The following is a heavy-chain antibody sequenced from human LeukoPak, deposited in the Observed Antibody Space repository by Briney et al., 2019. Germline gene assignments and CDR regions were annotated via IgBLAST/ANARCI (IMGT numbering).Heavy chain of an antibody. Sequence: GGSLRLPCATSGFTFSSYEMNWVRQAPGKGLEWISYITTSGTSTYYADSVKGRFTISRDNGKTALSLQMNSLRAGDTAVYYCVVHSATSCYWGQGTLVTVSS. D-gene: IGHD1-26*01. CDR2: ITTSGTST. CDR1: GFTFSSYE. J-gene: IGHJ4*02. V-gene: IGHV3-48*03. CDR3: VVHSATSCY.